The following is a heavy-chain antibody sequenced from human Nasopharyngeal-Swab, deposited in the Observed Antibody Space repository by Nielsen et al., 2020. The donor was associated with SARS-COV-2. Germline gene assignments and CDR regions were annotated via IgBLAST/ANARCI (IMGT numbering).Heavy chain of an antibody. V-gene: IGHV3-30*03. Sequence: GESLKISCEASGFTFSRCGMHWVRQAPGKGLEWVAVISYDGSNKYYADSVKGRFTISRDNSKNTLYLQMNSLRAEDTAVYYCARGHNTYCGGDCYSLATDYWGQGTLVTVSS. J-gene: IGHJ4*02. CDR1: GFTFSRCG. D-gene: IGHD2-21*02. CDR3: ARGHNTYCGGDCYSLATDY. CDR2: ISYDGSNK.